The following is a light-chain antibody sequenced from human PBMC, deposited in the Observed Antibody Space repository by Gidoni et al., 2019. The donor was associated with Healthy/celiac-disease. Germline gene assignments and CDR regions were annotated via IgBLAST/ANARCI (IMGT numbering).Light chain of an antibody. J-gene: IGKJ4*01. V-gene: IGKV3-11*01. Sequence: EIVLTQSPATLSLSAGERATIPCRASQSVSSYLAWSHQKPGQAPRLLIYDASNRATGIPARFSGSGSGTDFTLTISSLEPEDFAVYYCQQRSNWPRTFGGXTKVEIK. CDR1: QSVSSY. CDR2: DAS. CDR3: QQRSNWPRT.